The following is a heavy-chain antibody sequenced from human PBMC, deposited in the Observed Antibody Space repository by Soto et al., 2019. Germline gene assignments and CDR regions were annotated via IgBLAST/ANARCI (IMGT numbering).Heavy chain of an antibody. CDR1: GGSISSYY. J-gene: IGHJ6*02. Sequence: QVQLQESGPGLVKPSETLSLTCTVSGGSISSYYWSWIRQPPGKGLEWIGYIYYSGSTNYNPSLKSRVTISVDTSKNQFPLKLSSVTAADTAVYYCARYNRRRIQLSAYYGMDVWGQGTTVTVSS. V-gene: IGHV4-59*08. D-gene: IGHD5-18*01. CDR3: ARYNRRRIQLSAYYGMDV. CDR2: IYYSGST.